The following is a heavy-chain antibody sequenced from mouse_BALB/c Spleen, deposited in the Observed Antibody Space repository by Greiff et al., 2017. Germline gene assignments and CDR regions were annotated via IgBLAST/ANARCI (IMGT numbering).Heavy chain of an antibody. J-gene: IGHJ2*01. CDR1: GFTFSSYA. D-gene: IGHD4-1*02. Sequence: EVMLVESGGGLVKPGGSLKLSCAASGFTFSSYAMSWVRQSPEKRLEWVAEISSGGSYTYYPDTVTGRFTISRDNAKNTLYLEMSSLRSEDTAMYYCARATGNYFDYWGQGTTLTVSS. V-gene: IGHV5-9-4*01. CDR2: ISSGGSYT. CDR3: ARATGNYFDY.